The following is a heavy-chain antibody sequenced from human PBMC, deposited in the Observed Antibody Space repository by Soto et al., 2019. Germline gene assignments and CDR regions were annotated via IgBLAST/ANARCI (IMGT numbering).Heavy chain of an antibody. V-gene: IGHV1-58*02. CDR3: AADAPLRDGYNRDAFDI. CDR2: IVVGSGNT. Sequence: SVKVSCKASGYTFTSYGISWVRQARGQRLEWIGWIVVGSGNTNYAQKFQERVTITRDMSTSTAYMELSSLRSEDTAVYYCAADAPLRDGYNRDAFDIWGQGTMVTVSS. D-gene: IGHD5-12*01. CDR1: GYTFTSYG. J-gene: IGHJ3*02.